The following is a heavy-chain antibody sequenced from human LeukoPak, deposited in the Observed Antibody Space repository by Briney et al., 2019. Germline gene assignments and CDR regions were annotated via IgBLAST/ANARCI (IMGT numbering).Heavy chain of an antibody. CDR2: GGST. J-gene: IGHJ3*02. D-gene: IGHD6-19*01. CDR1: GGSISSYY. V-gene: IGHV4-59*01. Sequence: SETMSLTCPVAGGSISSYYWNWIRQPPGKGLEWIGYGGSTNYNPSLKSRVTISVDTSKNQFSLKLSSVTAADTAVYYCARGYSLYSSGRYFAFDIWGQGTMVTVSS. CDR3: ARGYSLYSSGRYFAFDI.